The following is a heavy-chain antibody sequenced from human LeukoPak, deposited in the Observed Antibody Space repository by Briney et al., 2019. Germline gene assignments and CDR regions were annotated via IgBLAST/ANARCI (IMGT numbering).Heavy chain of an antibody. CDR2: IIPIFGTA. CDR3: TTRACHAGGCSSSFYYYYGLHF. J-gene: IGHJ6*02. Sequence: SVKVSCKASGNSISNYAVSWVRQAPGQGFEWMGGIIPIFGTAAYAQKFQGRVTITADQSTSTTYMALSSLKSEDTATYYCTTRACHAGGCSSSFYYYYGLHFWGQGTTVSVSS. D-gene: IGHD3-16*01. CDR1: GNSISNYA. V-gene: IGHV1-69*13.